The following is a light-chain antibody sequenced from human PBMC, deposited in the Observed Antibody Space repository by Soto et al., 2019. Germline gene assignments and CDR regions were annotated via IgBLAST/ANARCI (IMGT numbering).Light chain of an antibody. CDR1: QSISSW. J-gene: IGKJ1*01. V-gene: IGKV1-5*03. CDR3: QQYYTYPWT. Sequence: DIQMTQSPSTLSASVGDRVTITCRASQSISSWLAWYQHRPGKAPKLLIYKASNLESGVPSRFSGSGSGTELTLTISSLHPDDFATYYCQQYYTYPWTFGPGTKVEIK. CDR2: KAS.